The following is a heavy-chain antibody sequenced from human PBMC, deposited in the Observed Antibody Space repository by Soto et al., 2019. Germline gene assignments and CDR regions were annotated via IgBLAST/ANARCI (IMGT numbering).Heavy chain of an antibody. D-gene: IGHD4-17*01. V-gene: IGHV4-34*01. CDR2: INHSGST. CDR3: ARGLDYGDMLRYLRVGWFDP. Sequence: PSETLSLTCAVYGGSFGGYYWSWIGQPPGKGLDWIGEINHSGSTNYNPSLKSRVTISVDTSKNQFSLKLSSVTAADTAVYYCARGLDYGDMLRYLRVGWFDPWGQGTLVTVSS. CDR1: GGSFGGYY. J-gene: IGHJ5*02.